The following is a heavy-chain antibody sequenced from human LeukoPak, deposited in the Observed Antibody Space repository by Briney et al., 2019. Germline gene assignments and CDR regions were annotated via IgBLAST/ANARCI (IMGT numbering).Heavy chain of an antibody. CDR2: ISSSGSTI. CDR1: GFTFSDYY. D-gene: IGHD3-22*01. J-gene: IGHJ4*02. Sequence: WGSLRLSCAASGFTFSDYYMNWIRQAPGKGLEWVAYISSSGSTIYYADSVKGRFTISRDNAKNSLYLQMNSLRAEDTAVYYCARVKRRYYDSSGYWYWGQGTLVTVSS. V-gene: IGHV3-11*01. CDR3: ARVKRRYYDSSGYWY.